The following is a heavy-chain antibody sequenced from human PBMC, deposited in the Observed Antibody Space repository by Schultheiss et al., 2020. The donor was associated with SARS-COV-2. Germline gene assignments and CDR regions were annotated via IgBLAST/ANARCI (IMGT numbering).Heavy chain of an antibody. CDR2: ISYDGSNK. D-gene: IGHD1-26*01. CDR1: GFTFDDYG. J-gene: IGHJ6*02. V-gene: IGHV3-30*03. CDR3: ARDQSGSYHYGMDV. Sequence: GGSLRLSCAASGFTFDDYGMSWVRQAPGKGLEWVAVISYDGSNKYYADSVKGRFTISRDNSKNTLYLQMNSLRAEDTAVYYCARDQSGSYHYGMDVWGQGTTVTVSS.